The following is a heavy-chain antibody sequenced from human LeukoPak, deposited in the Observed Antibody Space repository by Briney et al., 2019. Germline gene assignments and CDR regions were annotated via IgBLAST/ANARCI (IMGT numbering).Heavy chain of an antibody. Sequence: GGSLRLSCAASGFTISSNNIMWVRQAPGKGLDWVSVFYADGRTFYADSVKGRFTISRDNSKSTVSLQMDSLRAGDAALYYCARVPSGAGNYFDYWGQGALVTVSS. J-gene: IGHJ4*02. CDR2: FYADGRT. CDR3: ARVPSGAGNYFDY. D-gene: IGHD1-14*01. CDR1: GFTISSNN. V-gene: IGHV3-66*01.